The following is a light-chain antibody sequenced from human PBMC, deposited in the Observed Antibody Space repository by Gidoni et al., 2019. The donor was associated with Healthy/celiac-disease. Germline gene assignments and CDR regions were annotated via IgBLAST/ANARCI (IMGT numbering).Light chain of an antibody. CDR3: QQYYSTPEWT. CDR2: WAS. J-gene: IGKJ1*01. Sequence: DIVMTQSPESLAVSLGERATINCKSSQSVLYSSNNKNYLAWYQQKPGQPPKLLIYWASTRESGVPDRFSGSGSGTDFTLTISSLQAEDVAVYYCQQYYSTPEWTFGQGTKVEIK. CDR1: QSVLYSSNNKNY. V-gene: IGKV4-1*01.